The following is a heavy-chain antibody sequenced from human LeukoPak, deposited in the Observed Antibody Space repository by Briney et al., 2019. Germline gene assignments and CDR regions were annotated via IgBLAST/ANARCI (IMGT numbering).Heavy chain of an antibody. J-gene: IGHJ3*02. Sequence: PGGSLRLSCAASGFTFSIYSMNWVRQAPGKGLEWVSYISSSSSTIYYADSVKGRFTISRDNAKNSLYLQMNSLRAEDTAVYYYARDTPAYDAFDIWGQGTMVTVSS. CDR1: GFTFSIYS. V-gene: IGHV3-48*01. CDR2: ISSSSSTI. CDR3: ARDTPAYDAFDI.